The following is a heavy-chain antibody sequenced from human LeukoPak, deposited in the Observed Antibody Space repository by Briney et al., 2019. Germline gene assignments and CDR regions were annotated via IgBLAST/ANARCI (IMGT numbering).Heavy chain of an antibody. Sequence: ASVKVSCKASGYTFTSYGITWVRQAPGQGLEWMGWISAYNGNTNYAQKLQGRVTMTTDTSTSTAYMELRSLRSDDTAVYYCARDQVSERGFAGAAYYFDYWGQGTLVTVSS. V-gene: IGHV1-18*01. CDR1: GYTFTSYG. D-gene: IGHD3-16*01. CDR2: ISAYNGNT. CDR3: ARDQVSERGFAGAAYYFDY. J-gene: IGHJ4*02.